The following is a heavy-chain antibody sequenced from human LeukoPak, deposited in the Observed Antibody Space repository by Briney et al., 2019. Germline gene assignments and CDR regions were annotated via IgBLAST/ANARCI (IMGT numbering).Heavy chain of an antibody. CDR3: ARTSSDYYYYYMDV. CDR2: IYHSGST. J-gene: IGHJ6*03. V-gene: IGHV4-30-2*01. Sequence: SETLSLTCTVSGGSISSGGYYWSWIRQPPGKGLEWIGYIYHSGSTYYNPSLKSRVTISVDKSKNQFSLKLSSVTAADTAVYYCARTSSDYYYYYMDVWGKGTTVTVSS. D-gene: IGHD2-2*01. CDR1: GGSISSGGYY.